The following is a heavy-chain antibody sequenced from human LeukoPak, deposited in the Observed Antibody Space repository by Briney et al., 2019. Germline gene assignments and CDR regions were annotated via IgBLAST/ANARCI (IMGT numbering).Heavy chain of an antibody. D-gene: IGHD3-22*01. Sequence: GGSLRLSCAASGFTFSLYWMTWVRQAAGKGLEWVANINQDGIERYYVDSVKGRFTISRDNAKNSLYLQMNSLRAEDTAIYYCATYYYDNSGLIWGQGTLVTVSS. CDR1: GFTFSLYW. CDR3: ATYYYDNSGLI. J-gene: IGHJ4*02. CDR2: INQDGIER. V-gene: IGHV3-7*01.